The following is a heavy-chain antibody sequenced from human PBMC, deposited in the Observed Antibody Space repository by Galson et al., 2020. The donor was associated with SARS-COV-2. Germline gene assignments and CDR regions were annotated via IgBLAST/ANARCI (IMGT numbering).Heavy chain of an antibody. CDR3: TATRAY. V-gene: IGHV3-74*01. CDR1: GFTFSTYW. J-gene: IGHJ4*02. Sequence: GGSLRLSCAASGFTFSTYWMHWVRQAPGKGLVWVSRINSYGNNTSYADSVKGRFTISRDNAKNTLYLQMNSLRAEDTAVYYCTATRAYWGQVTLVTFAS. D-gene: IGHD1-26*01. CDR2: INSYGNNT.